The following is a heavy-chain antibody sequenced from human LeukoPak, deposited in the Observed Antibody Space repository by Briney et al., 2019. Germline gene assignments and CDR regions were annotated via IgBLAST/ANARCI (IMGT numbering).Heavy chain of an antibody. D-gene: IGHD3-22*01. V-gene: IGHV1-8*01. Sequence: ASVKVSCKASGYTFTSYDINWVRQATGQGLEWMGWMNPNSGNTGYAQKFQGRVTMTRNTSISTAYMELSSLRSEDTAVYYCAADLFLYDSSGYYFDYWGQGTLATVSS. CDR2: MNPNSGNT. CDR1: GYTFTSYD. CDR3: AADLFLYDSSGYYFDY. J-gene: IGHJ4*02.